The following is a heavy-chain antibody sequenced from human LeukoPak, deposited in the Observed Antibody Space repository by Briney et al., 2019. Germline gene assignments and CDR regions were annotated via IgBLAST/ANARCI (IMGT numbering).Heavy chain of an antibody. Sequence: SETLSLTCAVYGGSSSGYYWSWIRQPPGKGLEWIGEINHSGSTNYNPSLKSRVTISVDTSKNQFSLKLSSVTAADTAVYYCARVYCSSTSCPYYYYGMDVWAKGTTVTVSS. J-gene: IGHJ6*04. V-gene: IGHV4-34*01. CDR3: ARVYCSSTSCPYYYYGMDV. CDR2: INHSGST. CDR1: GGSSSGYY. D-gene: IGHD2-2*01.